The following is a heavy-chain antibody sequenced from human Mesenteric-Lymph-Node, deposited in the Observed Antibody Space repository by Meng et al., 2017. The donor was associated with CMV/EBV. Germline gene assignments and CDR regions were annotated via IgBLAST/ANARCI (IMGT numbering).Heavy chain of an antibody. CDR2: IYSGGSST. Sequence: GESLKISCAASGFTFSSYAMSWVRQAPGKGLEWVSVIYSGGSSTYYADSVKGRFTISRDNSKNTLYLQMNSLRAEDTAVYYCAKDGGSYYGGLLEHDPWGQGTLVTVSS. D-gene: IGHD1-26*01. CDR1: GFTFSSYA. J-gene: IGHJ5*02. CDR3: AKDGGSYYGGLLEHDP. V-gene: IGHV3-23*03.